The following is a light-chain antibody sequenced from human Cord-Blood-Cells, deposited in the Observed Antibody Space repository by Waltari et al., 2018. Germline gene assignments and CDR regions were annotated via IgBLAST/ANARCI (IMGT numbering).Light chain of an antibody. CDR3: CSYEGSYV. CDR1: SSDVGGYNY. V-gene: IGLV2-11*02. CDR2: DVS. Sequence: QSALTQPRSVSGSPGQSVTISCTGTSSDVGGYNYVSWYQQHPGKAPKLMIYDVSKRPSGVPDRFPGSKSGNTASLTISGLQAEDEADYYCCSYEGSYVFGTGTKVTVL. J-gene: IGLJ1*01.